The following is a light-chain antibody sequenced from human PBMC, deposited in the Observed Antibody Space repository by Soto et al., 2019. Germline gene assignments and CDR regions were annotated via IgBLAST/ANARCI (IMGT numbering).Light chain of an antibody. CDR2: AAS. CDR3: LQDFNYFS. V-gene: IGKV1-6*01. J-gene: IGKJ5*01. CDR1: QAIRND. Sequence: AVQVTQSPSSLSASVGDRVTITCPASQAIRNDLGWYQQKPGKAPKLLIYAASTLQSGVPSRFSGSGFGTDFSLTISSLQPEDFATYYCLQDFNYFSFGQGTRLEIK.